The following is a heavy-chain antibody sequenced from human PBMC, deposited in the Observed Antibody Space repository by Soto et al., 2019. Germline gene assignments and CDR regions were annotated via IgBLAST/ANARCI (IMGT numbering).Heavy chain of an antibody. J-gene: IGHJ4*02. CDR2: IYYSGCT. Sequence: SETLSLTCTVSGGSISSYYWSWIRQPPGKGLEWIGYIYYSGCTNYNPSLKSRVTISVDTSKNQFSLKLSSVTAADTAVYYCARDGAAGFDYWGQGTLVTVSS. CDR1: GGSISSYY. CDR3: ARDGAAGFDY. D-gene: IGHD6-13*01. V-gene: IGHV4-59*01.